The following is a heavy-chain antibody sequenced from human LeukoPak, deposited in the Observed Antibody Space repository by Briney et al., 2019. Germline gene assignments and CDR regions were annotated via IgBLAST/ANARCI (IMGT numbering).Heavy chain of an antibody. D-gene: IGHD3-16*01. CDR1: GDSITNSRYH. V-gene: IGHV4-39*01. J-gene: IGHJ5*02. CDR3: ARHLMAVMDP. Sequence: SETLSLTCAVSGDSITNSRYHWGWVRQPPGKGLEWMVSIYHTGSTYYNSSLKSRITISVDTSKNQFSLELTSATAADTAVYYCARHLMAVMDPWGQGTLVTVSS. CDR2: IYHTGST.